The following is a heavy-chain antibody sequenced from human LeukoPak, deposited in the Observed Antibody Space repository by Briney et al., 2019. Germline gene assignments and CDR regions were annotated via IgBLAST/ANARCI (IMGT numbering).Heavy chain of an antibody. CDR3: ARAGVWLAYYFDY. CDR2: IIPIFGTA. Sequence: SXXVSCKASGGTFSSYGISWVRQAPGQGLEWMGGIIPIFGTANYAKKFQGRVTITTDESTSTAYMELSSLRSEDTAVYYCARAGVWLAYYFDYWGQGTLVTVSS. J-gene: IGHJ4*02. V-gene: IGHV1-69*05. D-gene: IGHD3-3*01. CDR1: GGTFSSYG.